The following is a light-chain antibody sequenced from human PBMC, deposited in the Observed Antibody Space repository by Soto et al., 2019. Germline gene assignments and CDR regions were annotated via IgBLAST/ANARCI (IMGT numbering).Light chain of an antibody. CDR3: MQTVKFPWT. Sequence: VLTQTPLSLSVTPGQAASISCKSTQSLLYRDGRTYFYWYLQKPGQPPQLLIYDVSHRFSGVPDRFSGSASGTDFTLKISRVEAEDIGIYYCMQTVKFPWTFGQGTKVEIK. CDR2: DVS. J-gene: IGKJ1*01. CDR1: QSLLYRDGRTY. V-gene: IGKV2D-29*01.